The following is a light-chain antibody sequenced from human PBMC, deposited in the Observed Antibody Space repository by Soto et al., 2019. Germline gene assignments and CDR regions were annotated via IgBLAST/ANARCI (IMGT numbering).Light chain of an antibody. CDR1: QSVSSY. CDR2: GAS. J-gene: IGKJ3*01. Sequence: VFTRSPGTVSVSQRASAALSCMSSQSVSSYLAWYQQKPGQAPRLLIYGASTRATGIPDRFSGSGSGTDFTLTISRLEPEDFAVYYCQQYGSSPGTFGPGTKVDI. CDR3: QQYGSSPGT. V-gene: IGKV3-20*01.